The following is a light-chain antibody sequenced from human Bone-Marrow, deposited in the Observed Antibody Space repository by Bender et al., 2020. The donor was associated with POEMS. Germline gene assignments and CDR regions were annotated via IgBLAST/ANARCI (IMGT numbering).Light chain of an antibody. J-gene: IGLJ2*01. V-gene: IGLV2-8*01. Sequence: QSVLTQPASVSGSPGQSITISCTGTRSDFVSSNLVSWYQQHPGKAPKLIIYEVTERPSGVPDRFSASKSGNTASLTVSGLQAEDEGDYYCSSYAGSNNLVFGGGTKLTVL. CDR3: SSYAGSNNLV. CDR1: RSDFVSSNL. CDR2: EVT.